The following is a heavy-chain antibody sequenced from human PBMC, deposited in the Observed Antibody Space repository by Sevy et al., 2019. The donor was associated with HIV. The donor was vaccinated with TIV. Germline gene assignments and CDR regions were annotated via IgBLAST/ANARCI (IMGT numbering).Heavy chain of an antibody. D-gene: IGHD1-26*01. CDR3: ARGENDDEFFHY. CDR2: TSYDGSHK. CDR1: GFIFSNFA. V-gene: IGHV3-30*04. J-gene: IGHJ1*01. Sequence: GGSLRLSCTVSGFIFSNFAMHWVRQAPGKGLEGVAVTSYDGSHKYYADSVKGRFTVSRDNSRNILSLEMSSLTRDDTAVYYCARGENDDEFFHYWGQGTLLTVSS.